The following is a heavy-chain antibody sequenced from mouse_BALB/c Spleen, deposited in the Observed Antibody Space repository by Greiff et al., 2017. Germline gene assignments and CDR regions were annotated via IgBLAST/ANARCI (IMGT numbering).Heavy chain of an antibody. J-gene: IGHJ3*01. Sequence: EVKLLESGPELVKPGASVKVSCKASGYAFTSYNMYWVKQSHGKSLEWIGYIDPYNGGTSYNQKFKGKATLTVDKSSSTAYMHLNSLTSEDSAVYYCARRGGYYVWFAYWGQGTLVTVSA. CDR1: GYAFTSYN. CDR2: IDPYNGGT. D-gene: IGHD2-3*01. V-gene: IGHV1S135*01. CDR3: ARRGGYYVWFAY.